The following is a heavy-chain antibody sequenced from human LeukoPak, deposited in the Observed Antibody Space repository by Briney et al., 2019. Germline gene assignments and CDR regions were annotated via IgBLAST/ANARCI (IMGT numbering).Heavy chain of an antibody. J-gene: IGHJ4*02. Sequence: PSETLSLTCTVSGDSISSGDYYWSWIRLPPGKALVWIGYIYHSGSTYYNPSLKSRGSISVDRSKNQFSLKLTSVTAADTAVYYCARAGGYCSSTSCYFDYWGQGTLVTVSS. V-gene: IGHV4-30-2*01. CDR1: GDSISSGDYY. CDR3: ARAGGYCSSTSCYFDY. CDR2: IYHSGST. D-gene: IGHD2-2*01.